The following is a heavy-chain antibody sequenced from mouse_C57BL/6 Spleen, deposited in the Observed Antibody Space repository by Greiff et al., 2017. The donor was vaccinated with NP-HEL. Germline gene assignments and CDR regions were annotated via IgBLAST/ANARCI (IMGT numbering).Heavy chain of an antibody. CDR2: ISYDGSN. D-gene: IGHD2-4*01. CDR3: ARDDYERSFDY. V-gene: IGHV3-6*01. Sequence: EVQLQQSGPGLVKPSQSLSLTCSVTGYSITSGYYWNWIRQFPGNKLEWMGYISYDGSNNYNPSLKNRISITRDTSKNQFFLKFNSVTTEDTATYYCARDDYERSFDYWGQGTTLTVSS. J-gene: IGHJ2*01. CDR1: GYSITSGYY.